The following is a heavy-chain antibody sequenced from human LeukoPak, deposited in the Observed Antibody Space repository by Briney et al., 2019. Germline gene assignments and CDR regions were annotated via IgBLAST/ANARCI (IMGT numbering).Heavy chain of an antibody. CDR3: ARDNWGLRAFDI. V-gene: IGHV3-7*01. CDR1: GFTFSNFW. Sequence: GGSLRLSCAASGFTFSNFWMSWVRQAPGKGLEWVANIKQDGSEKYYVDSAKGRFTISSDNAKNSLYLQMNSLRAEDTAVYYCARDNWGLRAFDIWGQGTVVTVSS. CDR2: IKQDGSEK. D-gene: IGHD7-27*01. J-gene: IGHJ3*02.